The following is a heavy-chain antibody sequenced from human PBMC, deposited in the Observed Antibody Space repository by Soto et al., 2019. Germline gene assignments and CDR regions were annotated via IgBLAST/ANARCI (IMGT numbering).Heavy chain of an antibody. Sequence: PSETLSLTCTVSGGAINSNYWAWIRQPPGEGLEWIGYVLYSGGSRYNPSLKSRVTISLDTSKSQFSLKLSSVTAADTAVYYCLGGYGTSYDYWGQGTLVTVSS. J-gene: IGHJ4*02. CDR2: VLYSGGS. D-gene: IGHD5-12*01. V-gene: IGHV4-59*01. CDR3: LGGYGTSYDY. CDR1: GGAINSNY.